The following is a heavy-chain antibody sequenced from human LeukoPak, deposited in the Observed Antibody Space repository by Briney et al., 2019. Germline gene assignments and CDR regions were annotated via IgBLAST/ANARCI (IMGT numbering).Heavy chain of an antibody. CDR3: AGEVRTIFGNYYFDY. Sequence: PSETLSLTCTVSGGSISSYYWSWIRQPPGKGLEWIGYIYYSGSTNYNPSLKSRVTISVDTSKNQFSLKLSSVTAADTAVYYCAGEVRTIFGNYYFDYWGQGTLVTVSS. J-gene: IGHJ4*02. CDR2: IYYSGST. CDR1: GGSISSYY. V-gene: IGHV4-59*01. D-gene: IGHD3-3*01.